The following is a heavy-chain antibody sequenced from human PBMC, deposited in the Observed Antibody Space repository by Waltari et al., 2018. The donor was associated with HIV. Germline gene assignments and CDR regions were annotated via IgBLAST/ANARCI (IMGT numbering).Heavy chain of an antibody. CDR1: GFTFSSYA. V-gene: IGHV3-23*01. CDR2: ISGSGGST. D-gene: IGHD6-13*01. CDR3: ARSQQPPIYGMDV. Sequence: EVQLLESGGGLVQPGGSLRLSCAASGFTFSSYAMSWVRQAPGKGLEWVSAISGSGGSTYYADSVKGRFTISRDNAKNTLYLQMNSLRAEDTAVYYCARSQQPPIYGMDVWGQGTTVTVSS. J-gene: IGHJ6*02.